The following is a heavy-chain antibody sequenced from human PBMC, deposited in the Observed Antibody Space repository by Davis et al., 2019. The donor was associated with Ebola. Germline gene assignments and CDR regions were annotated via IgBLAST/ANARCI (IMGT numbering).Heavy chain of an antibody. V-gene: IGHV3-73*01. J-gene: IGHJ2*01. CDR1: GFTFSGSA. CDR3: ARDLSSSWLKRYFDL. D-gene: IGHD6-13*01. CDR2: IRSKANSYAT. Sequence: GGSLRLSCAASGFTFSGSAMHWVRQASGKGLEWVGRIRSKANSYATAYAASVKGRFTISRDNSKNTLYLQMNSLRAEDTAVYYCARDLSSSWLKRYFDLWGRGTLVTVSS.